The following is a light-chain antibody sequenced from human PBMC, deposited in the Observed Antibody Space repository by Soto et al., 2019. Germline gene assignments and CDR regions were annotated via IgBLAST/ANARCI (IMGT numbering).Light chain of an antibody. V-gene: IGKV3-15*01. J-gene: IGKJ4*01. CDR2: GAL. CDR1: QSVSYN. Sequence: EIVMTQSPATLSVSPGERATLSCRASQSVSYNLAWYQQKPGQGPRLLIYGALTRATGIPARFSGSGSGTEFTLTISSLQSADFAVYYCQQYKNWPPHTFGGGTKLEIK. CDR3: QQYKNWPPHT.